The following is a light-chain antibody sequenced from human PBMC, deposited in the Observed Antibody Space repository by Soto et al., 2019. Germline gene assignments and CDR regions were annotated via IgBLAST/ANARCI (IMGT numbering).Light chain of an antibody. CDR1: QSVSSN. J-gene: IGKJ1*01. CDR2: DTS. Sequence: EIVMTQSPATLSVSPGERATLSCRASQSVSSNLAWYQQKPGQAPRLLIYDTSTRAPGLPVRFSGSGSGTDFTLTISSLEPEDFAVYYCQQYGSSPPWTFGQGTKVDIK. V-gene: IGKV3-15*01. CDR3: QQYGSSPPWT.